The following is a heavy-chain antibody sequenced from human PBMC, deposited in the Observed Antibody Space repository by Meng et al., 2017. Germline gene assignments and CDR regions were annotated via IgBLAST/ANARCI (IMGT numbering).Heavy chain of an antibody. D-gene: IGHD6-13*01. V-gene: IGHV4-4*02. CDR1: GGSISSSNW. CDR2: IYHSGST. J-gene: IGHJ4*02. Sequence: GSLRLSCAVSGGSISSSNWWSWVRQPPGKGLEWIGEIYHSGSTNYNPSLKSRVTISVDKSKNQFSLKLSSVTAADTAVYYCARLTRLIAPAAAELGGFDYWGQGTLVTVSS. CDR3: ARLTRLIAPAAAELGGFDY.